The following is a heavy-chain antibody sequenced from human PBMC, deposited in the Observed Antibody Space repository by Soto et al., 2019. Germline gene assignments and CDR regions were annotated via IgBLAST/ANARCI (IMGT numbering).Heavy chain of an antibody. D-gene: IGHD3-10*01. CDR2: INHSGST. CDR3: ARREGLHGSGCYFPFDY. CDR1: GGSFSGYY. Sequence: QVQLQQWGAGLLKPSETLSLTCAVYGGSFSGYYWSWIRQPPGKGLEWIGEINHSGSTNYNPSLKSRVTISVDTSKNQFSLKLSSVTAADTAVYYCARREGLHGSGCYFPFDYWGQGTLVTVSS. J-gene: IGHJ4*02. V-gene: IGHV4-34*01.